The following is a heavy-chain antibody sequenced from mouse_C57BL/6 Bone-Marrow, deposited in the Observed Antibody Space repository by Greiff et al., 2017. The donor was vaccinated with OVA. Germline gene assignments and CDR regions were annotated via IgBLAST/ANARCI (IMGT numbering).Heavy chain of an antibody. CDR1: GYTFTSYW. CDR2: IDPSDSYT. V-gene: IGHV1-50*01. CDR3: ARKGIYYDYDGY. Sequence: QVQLQQSGAELVKPGASVKLSCKASGYTFTSYWMQWVKQRPGQGLEWIGEIDPSDSYTNYNQKFKGKATLTVDTSSSTAYMQLSSLTSEDSAVYYCARKGIYYDYDGYWGQGTTLTVSS. D-gene: IGHD2-4*01. J-gene: IGHJ2*01.